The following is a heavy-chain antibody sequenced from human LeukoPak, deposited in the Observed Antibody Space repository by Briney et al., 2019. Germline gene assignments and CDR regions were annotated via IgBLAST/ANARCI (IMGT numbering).Heavy chain of an antibody. CDR1: GGSFSGYY. V-gene: IGHV4-34*01. D-gene: IGHD3-10*01. Sequence: SETLSLTCAVYGGSFSGYYWSWLRQPPGKGLEWIGEINHSGSTNYNPSLKSRATISVDTSKNQFSLKLSSVTAADTAVYYCARLVLLWFGELQDARWFDPWGQGTLVTVSS. J-gene: IGHJ5*02. CDR2: INHSGST. CDR3: ARLVLLWFGELQDARWFDP.